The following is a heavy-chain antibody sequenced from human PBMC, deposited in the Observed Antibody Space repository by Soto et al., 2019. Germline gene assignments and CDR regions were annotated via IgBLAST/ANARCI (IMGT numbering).Heavy chain of an antibody. CDR2: IIPIFGTA. J-gene: IGHJ6*02. D-gene: IGHD3-3*01. V-gene: IGHV1-69*13. Sequence: GASVKVSCKASGGTFSSYAISWVRQAPGQGLEWMGGIIPIFGTANYAQKFQGRVTITADESTSTAYMGLSSLRSEDTAVYYCARDLRNTYYDFWSGYYFAYGIDVWGQGTTVTVSS. CDR3: ARDLRNTYYDFWSGYYFAYGIDV. CDR1: GGTFSSYA.